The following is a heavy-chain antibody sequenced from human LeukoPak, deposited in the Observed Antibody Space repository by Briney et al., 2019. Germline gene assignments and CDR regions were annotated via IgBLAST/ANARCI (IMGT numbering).Heavy chain of an antibody. CDR3: ARGGITMIVVEEWFDP. V-gene: IGHV1-24*01. CDR2: FDPEDGET. J-gene: IGHJ5*02. D-gene: IGHD3-22*01. CDR1: GYTLTELS. Sequence: ASVKVSCKVSGYTLTELSMHWVRQAPGKGLEWMGGFDPEDGETIYAQKFQGRVTMTEDTSTDTAYMELSSLRSEDTAVYYCARGGITMIVVEEWFDPWGQGTLVTVSS.